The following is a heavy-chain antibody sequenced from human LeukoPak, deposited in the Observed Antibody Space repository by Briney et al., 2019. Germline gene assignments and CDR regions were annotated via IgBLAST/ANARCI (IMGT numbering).Heavy chain of an antibody. V-gene: IGHV3-30*18. CDR2: ISYDGSNK. Sequence: PGGSLRLSCAASGFTFSSYGMHWVRQAPGKGLEWVAVISYDGSNKYYADSVKGRFTISRDNSKNTLYLQVNSLRAEDTAVYYCAKAARKDYAFDYWGQGTLVTVSP. CDR3: AKAARKDYAFDY. CDR1: GFTFSSYG. D-gene: IGHD4-17*01. J-gene: IGHJ4*02.